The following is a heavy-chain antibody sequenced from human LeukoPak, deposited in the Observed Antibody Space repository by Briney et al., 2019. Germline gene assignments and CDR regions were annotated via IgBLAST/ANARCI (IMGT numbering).Heavy chain of an antibody. D-gene: IGHD1-26*01. CDR2: ISYDGSNK. Sequence: PGGSLRLSCAASGFTFSSYGMHWVRQAPGKGLEWVAVISYDGSNKFYADSVRGRFTISRDNSKNTLYLQMNSLRAEDTAVYYCARDAEVGPYDYWGQGTLVTVSS. V-gene: IGHV3-30*03. CDR1: GFTFSSYG. CDR3: ARDAEVGPYDY. J-gene: IGHJ4*02.